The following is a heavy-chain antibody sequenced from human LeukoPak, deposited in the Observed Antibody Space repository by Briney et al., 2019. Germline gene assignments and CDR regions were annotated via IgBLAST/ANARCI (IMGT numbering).Heavy chain of an antibody. D-gene: IGHD3-22*01. Sequence: SETLSLTCTVSGDSITGYSWWSWVRQPPGQGLEWIGEIHVNGITNYNPSLKSRVTMSIDKAKNQLSLNLNSVTAADTAVYYCAKVISSAWRQNDLWGQGILVIVSS. CDR3: AKVISSAWRQNDL. V-gene: IGHV4-4*02. CDR1: GDSITGYSW. CDR2: IHVNGIT. J-gene: IGHJ5*02.